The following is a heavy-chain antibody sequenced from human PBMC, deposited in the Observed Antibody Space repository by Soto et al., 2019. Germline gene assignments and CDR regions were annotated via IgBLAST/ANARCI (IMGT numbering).Heavy chain of an antibody. V-gene: IGHV1-18*01. J-gene: IGHJ6*02. D-gene: IGHD3-10*01. Sequence: QVQLVQSGAEVKKPGASVKVSCKASGYTFTSYGISWVRQAPGQGLEWMGWISAYNGNTNYAQKLQGRVTMTTDTSTSTAYRELRGLRSDDTAVYYCASNYLYYYGSGNTNSYGMDVWGQGTTVTVSS. CDR1: GYTFTSYG. CDR2: ISAYNGNT. CDR3: ASNYLYYYGSGNTNSYGMDV.